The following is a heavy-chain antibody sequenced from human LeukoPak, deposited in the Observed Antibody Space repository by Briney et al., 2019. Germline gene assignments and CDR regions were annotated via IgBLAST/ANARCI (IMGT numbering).Heavy chain of an antibody. CDR2: MNPNSGNT. J-gene: IGHJ4*02. V-gene: IGHV1-8*01. CDR1: GYTFTSYD. CDR3: ARFNGRGVSNDY. Sequence: GSVKVSCKASGYTFTSYDINWVRQATGQGLEWMGWMNPNSGNTGYAQKFQGRVTMTRNTSISTAYMELSSLRSEDTAVYYCARFNGRGVSNDYWGQGTLVTVSA. D-gene: IGHD3-10*01.